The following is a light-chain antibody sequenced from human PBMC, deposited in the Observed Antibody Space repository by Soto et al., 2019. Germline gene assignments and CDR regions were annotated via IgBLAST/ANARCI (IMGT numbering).Light chain of an antibody. CDR1: SSDVGGYNY. Sequence: QSALTQPASVSGSPGQSITISCTGTSSDVGGYNYVSWYQQHPGKAPKLMIYDVSNRPSGVSNRFSGSKSGNTASLTISGLQAEDEADYYCSSYTSSRGYVFGTGTKVTLL. J-gene: IGLJ1*01. V-gene: IGLV2-14*01. CDR2: DVS. CDR3: SSYTSSRGYV.